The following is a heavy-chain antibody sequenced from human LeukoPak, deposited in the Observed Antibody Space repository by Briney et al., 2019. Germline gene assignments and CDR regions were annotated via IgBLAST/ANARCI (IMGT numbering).Heavy chain of an antibody. CDR3: AKEGTTSKPSDLDH. V-gene: IGHV3-30*02. CDR1: GFIFTDYG. J-gene: IGHJ4*02. CDR2: IRYDGSDK. Sequence: QPGGSLRLSCAASGFIFTDYGMHWVRQAPGKGLEWLTFIRYDGSDKYYADSVKGRFTISRDNSKNTLYLQMNSLTSEDTAVYYCAKEGTTSKPSDLDHWDQGILVTVSS. D-gene: IGHD1/OR15-1a*01.